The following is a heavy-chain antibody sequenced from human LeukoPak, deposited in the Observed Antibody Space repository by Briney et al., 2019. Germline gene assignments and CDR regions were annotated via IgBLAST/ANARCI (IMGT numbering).Heavy chain of an antibody. CDR2: IYDSGST. V-gene: IGHV4-59*11. CDR3: ARFPRY. Sequence: PSETLSLTCTVSGDSISSHYWSWIRQPPGKGLEWIGYIYDSGSTNYNPALKSRVTISVDTSKNQFSLKLSSVTAADTAVYYCARFPRYWGPGILVTVSS. CDR1: GDSISSHY. J-gene: IGHJ4*02.